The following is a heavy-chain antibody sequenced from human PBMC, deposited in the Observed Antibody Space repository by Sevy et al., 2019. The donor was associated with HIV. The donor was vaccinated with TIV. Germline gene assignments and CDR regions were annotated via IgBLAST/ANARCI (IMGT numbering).Heavy chain of an antibody. D-gene: IGHD1-26*01. CDR1: GFTFGDYC. J-gene: IGHJ4*02. V-gene: IGHV3-49*04. CDR3: TRWSGSQSIFDY. Sequence: GGSLRLSCATSGFTFGDYCMSWVRQAPGKGLEWISFFKSKAHGGTAENAASVKDRLTISRDDSNGIVYLQMNNLKTEDTAVYFCTRWSGSQSIFDYWGQGTLVTVSS. CDR2: FKSKAHGGTA.